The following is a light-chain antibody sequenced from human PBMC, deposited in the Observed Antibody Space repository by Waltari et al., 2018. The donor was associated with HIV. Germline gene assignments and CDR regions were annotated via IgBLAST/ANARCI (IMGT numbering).Light chain of an antibody. Sequence: EVVMTQSPPTLSVPPGHRVTLSCRASQSISAKVAWYQQRPGQAPRLLIYEAATRPTGIPARFSGSGSGTEFTLTISDRQSEDFATYFCQQYDSGPRGITFGQGTMLEIK. V-gene: IGKV3-15*01. CDR2: EAA. CDR3: QQYDSGPRGIT. CDR1: QSISAK. J-gene: IGKJ2*01.